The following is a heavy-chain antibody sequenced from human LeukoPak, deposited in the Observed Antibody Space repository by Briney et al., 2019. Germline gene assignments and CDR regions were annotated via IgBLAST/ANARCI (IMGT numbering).Heavy chain of an antibody. CDR1: GGSFSGYY. V-gene: IGHV4-34*01. Sequence: PSETLSLTCAVYGGSFSGYYWSWIRQPPGKGLEWIGEINHSGSTNYNPSLKSRVTISVDTSKNQFPLKLSSVTAADTAVYYCARGIVVVPAAISLSRPGARFDYWGQGTLVTVSS. J-gene: IGHJ4*02. CDR3: ARGIVVVPAAISLSRPGARFDY. D-gene: IGHD2-2*02. CDR2: INHSGST.